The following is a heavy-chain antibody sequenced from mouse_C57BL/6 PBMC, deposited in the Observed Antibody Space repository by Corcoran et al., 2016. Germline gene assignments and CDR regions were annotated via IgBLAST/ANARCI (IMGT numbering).Heavy chain of an antibody. CDR3: ARKGYYYGSSKVFAY. CDR1: GYTFTSYD. CDR2: IYPRDGST. J-gene: IGHJ3*01. Sequence: QVQLQQSGPELVKPGASVKLSCKASGYTFTSYDINWVKQRPGQGLEWIGWIYPRDGSTKYNEKFKGKATLTVDTSSSTAYMELHRLTSEDSAVYFCARKGYYYGSSKVFAYWGQGTLVTVSA. V-gene: IGHV1-85*01. D-gene: IGHD1-1*01.